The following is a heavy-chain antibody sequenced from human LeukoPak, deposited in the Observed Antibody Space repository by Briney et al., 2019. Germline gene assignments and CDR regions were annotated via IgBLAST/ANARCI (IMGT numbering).Heavy chain of an antibody. CDR3: AREYYSMGYYYYGMDV. J-gene: IGHJ6*02. CDR1: GYTFTGYY. V-gene: IGHV1-2*04. Sequence: ASVKVSCKASGYTFTGYYMHWVRQAPGQGLEWMGWINPNSGGTNYAQKFQGWVTMTRDTSISTAYMELSRLRSDDTAVYYCAREYYSMGYYYYGMDVWGQGTTVTVSS. CDR2: INPNSGGT. D-gene: IGHD2-21*01.